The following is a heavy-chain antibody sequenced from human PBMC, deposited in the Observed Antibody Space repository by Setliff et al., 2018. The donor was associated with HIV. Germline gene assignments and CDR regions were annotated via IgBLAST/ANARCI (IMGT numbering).Heavy chain of an antibody. J-gene: IGHJ4*02. D-gene: IGHD3-22*01. CDR1: GDSISNYY. Sequence: SETLSLTCTVSGDSISNYYWSWVRQPPGKGLEWIGYIYTTGSTYYNPSLKSRVTISVDTSKNQFSLKLSSATAADTAVYYCARSRLHYYDSSGYYPSYFDYWGQGTLVTVSS. V-gene: IGHV4-4*09. CDR2: IYTTGST. CDR3: ARSRLHYYDSSGYYPSYFDY.